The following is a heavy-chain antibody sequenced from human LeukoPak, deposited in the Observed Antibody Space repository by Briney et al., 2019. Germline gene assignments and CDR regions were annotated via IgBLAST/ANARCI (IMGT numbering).Heavy chain of an antibody. J-gene: IGHJ4*02. V-gene: IGHV4-59*11. CDR3: ARVSWPPGSSWYYFDY. CDR2: IYYSGTT. CDR1: GGSISSHY. Sequence: SETLSLTCTVSGGSISSHYWSWIRQSPGKGLEWIGYIYYSGTTNYNPSLKSRVTILVDTSKNQFSLKLSSVTAADTAVYYCARVSWPPGSSWYYFDYWGQGTLVTVTS. D-gene: IGHD3-10*01.